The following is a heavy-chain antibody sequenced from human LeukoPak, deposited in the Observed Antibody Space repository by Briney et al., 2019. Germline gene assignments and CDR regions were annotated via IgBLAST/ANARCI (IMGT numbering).Heavy chain of an antibody. CDR3: ARVSPESSGYPRGYFDY. Sequence: PGGSLRLSCAVSGFTLSYYGMSWVRQAPGKGLEWVSSISGSGGGPHYADSVKGRFTISRDNSKNTLSLQMNSLRAEDTAVYYCARVSPESSGYPRGYFDYWGQGTLVTASS. J-gene: IGHJ4*02. D-gene: IGHD3-22*01. CDR1: GFTLSYYG. CDR2: ISGSGGGP. V-gene: IGHV3-23*01.